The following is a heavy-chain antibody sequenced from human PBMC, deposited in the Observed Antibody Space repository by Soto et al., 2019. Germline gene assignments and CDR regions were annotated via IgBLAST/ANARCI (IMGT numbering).Heavy chain of an antibody. CDR3: AHSIGGGYFYAFDI. J-gene: IGHJ3*02. D-gene: IGHD1-26*01. CDR2: VYGDDDK. CDR1: GFSLSTSGVA. V-gene: IGHV2-5*02. Sequence: QITLKESGPTLVKPTQTLTLTCTFSGFSLSTSGVAVGWIRQAPGKALEWLALVYGDDDKRYSLSLKSRLTITKDTSDNQVVLTMTNMDPVDTATYYCAHSIGGGYFYAFDIWGQGTMVTVSS.